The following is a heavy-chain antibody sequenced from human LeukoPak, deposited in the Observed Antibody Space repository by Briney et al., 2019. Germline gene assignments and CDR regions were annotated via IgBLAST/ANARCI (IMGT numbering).Heavy chain of an antibody. CDR1: GYSFTDYD. V-gene: IGHV1-8*01. D-gene: IGHD1-14*01. Sequence: ASVKVSCKASGYSFTDYDTNWVRQATGQGLEWMGWMNPNTGNTDYAQKFQGRVTMTRDTSISTAYMELSRLRSDDTAVYYCARDRNLNWFDPWGQGTLVTVSS. CDR2: MNPNTGNT. CDR3: ARDRNLNWFDP. J-gene: IGHJ5*02.